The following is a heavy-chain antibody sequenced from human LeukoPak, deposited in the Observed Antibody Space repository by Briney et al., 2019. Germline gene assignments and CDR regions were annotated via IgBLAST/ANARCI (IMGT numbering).Heavy chain of an antibody. D-gene: IGHD3-10*01. V-gene: IGHV4-59*11. CDR3: ARSITMVRGSYFDY. CDR2: IYYSGST. J-gene: IGHJ4*02. Sequence: SETLSLTCTVSGGSISSHYWSWIRQPPGQGLEWIGYIYYSGSTNYYPSLKTRVTISVDTSKNQFSLKLSSVTAADTAVYYCARSITMVRGSYFDYWGQGTLVTVSS. CDR1: GGSISSHY.